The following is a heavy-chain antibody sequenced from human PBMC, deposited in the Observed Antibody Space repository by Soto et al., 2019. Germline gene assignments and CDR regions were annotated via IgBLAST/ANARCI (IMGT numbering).Heavy chain of an antibody. D-gene: IGHD3-22*01. CDR2: IYYSGST. CDR3: ARQLDYDSSGYSDY. CDR1: GGSISSYY. V-gene: IGHV4-59*08. Sequence: PSETLSLTCTVSGGSISSYYWSWIRQPPGKGLEWIGYIYYSGSTNYNPSLKSRVTISVDTSKNQFSLKLSSVTAADTAVYYCARQLDYDSSGYSDYWGQGTLVTVS. J-gene: IGHJ4*02.